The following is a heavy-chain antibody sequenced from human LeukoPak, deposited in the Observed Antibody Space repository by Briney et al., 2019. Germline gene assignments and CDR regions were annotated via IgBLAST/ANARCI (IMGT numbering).Heavy chain of an antibody. J-gene: IGHJ4*02. D-gene: IGHD3-3*01. Sequence: PSETLSLTCTVSGGSISSSSYYWGWIRQPPGKGLEWIGSIYYSGSTYYNPSLKSRVTISVDTSKNQFSLKLSSVTAADTAVYYCARLFTIFGVVDDYWGQGTLVTVSS. CDR1: GGSISSSSYY. V-gene: IGHV4-39*01. CDR3: ARLFTIFGVVDDY. CDR2: IYYSGST.